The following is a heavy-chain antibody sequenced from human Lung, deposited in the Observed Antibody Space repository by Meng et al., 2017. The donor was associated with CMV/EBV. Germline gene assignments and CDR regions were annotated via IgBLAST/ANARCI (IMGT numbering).Heavy chain of an antibody. CDR1: GFTFSSYA. V-gene: IGHV3-23*01. CDR3: AKACSSSSVGTNRGFDY. CDR2: ISGSGGST. Sequence: GESXKISCAASGFTFSSYAMSWVRQAPGKGLEWVSAISGSGGSTYYADSVKGRFTISRDNSKNTLYLQMNSLRAEDTAVYYCAKACSSSSVGTNRGFDYWGQGTXVTVSS. J-gene: IGHJ4*02. D-gene: IGHD6-6*01.